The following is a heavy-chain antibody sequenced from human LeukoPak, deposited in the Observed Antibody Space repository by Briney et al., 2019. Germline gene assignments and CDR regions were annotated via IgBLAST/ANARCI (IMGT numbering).Heavy chain of an antibody. CDR2: ISYDGSNK. CDR1: GFTFSSYA. Sequence: GGSLRLSCAASGFTFSSYAMHWVRQDPGKGMEWVAVISYDGSNKYYADSVKGRFTISRDNSKNTLYLQMNSLRAEDTAVYYSCSFSMDVWGQGTTVTVSS. CDR3: CSFSMDV. J-gene: IGHJ6*02. V-gene: IGHV3-30-3*01. D-gene: IGHD6-13*01.